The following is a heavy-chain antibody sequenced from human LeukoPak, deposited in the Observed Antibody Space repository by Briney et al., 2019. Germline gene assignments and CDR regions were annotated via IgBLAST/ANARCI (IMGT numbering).Heavy chain of an antibody. CDR3: ARIGSSSSIFDY. Sequence: GGSLRLSCAASGFTLSDYYMSWIRQAPGKGLQWVSYISSSSSHTNSADSVKGRFTISRDNAKNSLYLQMNSLRAEDTAVYYCARIGSSSSIFDYWGQGTLVTVSS. CDR1: GFTLSDYY. V-gene: IGHV3-11*06. D-gene: IGHD6-13*01. CDR2: ISSSSSHT. J-gene: IGHJ4*02.